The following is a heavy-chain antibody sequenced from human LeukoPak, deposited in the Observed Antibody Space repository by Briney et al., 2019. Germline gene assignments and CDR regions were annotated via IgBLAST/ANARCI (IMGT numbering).Heavy chain of an antibody. J-gene: IGHJ4*02. CDR3: ARGGSSSWYGLLDY. Sequence: SGTLSLTCAVSGGSISSSNWRSWVRQPPGKGLEWIGEIYHSGSTNYNPSLKSRVTISVDKSKNQFSLKLSSVTAADTAVYYCARGGSSSWYGLLDYWGQGTLVTVSS. CDR2: IYHSGST. V-gene: IGHV4-4*02. CDR1: GGSISSSNW. D-gene: IGHD6-13*01.